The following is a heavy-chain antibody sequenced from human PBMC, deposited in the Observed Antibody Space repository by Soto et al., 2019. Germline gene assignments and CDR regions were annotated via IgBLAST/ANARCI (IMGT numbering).Heavy chain of an antibody. CDR3: AKETYSRSWYF. CDR1: GFTFTNYL. CDR2: IDKSGGDT. V-gene: IGHV3-23*05. J-gene: IGHJ4*02. D-gene: IGHD2-2*01. Sequence: EVQLLESGGDLVQPGGSLRLSCAASGFTFTNYLMTWVRQAPGKGLEWVSSIDKSGGDTYYADSVKGRFTIFRDNSKNTLYLQLNGMRAEDAALYYCAKETYSRSWYFWGQGTLVTVSS.